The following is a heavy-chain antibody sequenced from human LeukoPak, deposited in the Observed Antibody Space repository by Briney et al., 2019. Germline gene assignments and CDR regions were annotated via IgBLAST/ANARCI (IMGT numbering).Heavy chain of an antibody. J-gene: IGHJ4*02. D-gene: IGHD6-13*01. V-gene: IGHV1-18*01. CDR3: AAAAEPANIDY. CDR2: ISAYNGNT. Sequence: AAVKVSFKASGYTFTSYGISWVRQAPGQGLEWMGWISAYNGNTNYAQQLQGRVTMTTDTSTSTAYMELRSLRSDDTAVYYCAAAAEPANIDYWGQGTLVTVSS. CDR1: GYTFTSYG.